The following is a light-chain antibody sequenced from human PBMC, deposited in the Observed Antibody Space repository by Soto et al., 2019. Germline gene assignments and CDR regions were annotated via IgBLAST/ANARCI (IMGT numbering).Light chain of an antibody. CDR3: AAWDDRLNGPV. CDR2: GND. V-gene: IGLV1-44*01. Sequence: QSVLTQPPSASGTPGQRVTISCSGSGSDIGSKTVSWYQQLPGTAPKLLIYGNDQRPSGVPDRFSGSKSGTSASLAISGLQSEDEADYYCAAWDDRLNGPVFGGGTKLTVL. J-gene: IGLJ2*01. CDR1: GSDIGSKT.